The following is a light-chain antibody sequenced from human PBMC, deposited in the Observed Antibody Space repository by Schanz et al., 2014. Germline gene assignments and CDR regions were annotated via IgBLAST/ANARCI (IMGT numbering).Light chain of an antibody. CDR3: HQYGTSPFT. Sequence: EIVMTQSPATLSVSPGERATLSCRASQSVGNNLAWYQQKPGQAPRLLIYGTSIRATGIPDRFSGSGSGTDFTLTISRLEPEDFAVYYCHQYGTSPFTFGPGTTVDIK. J-gene: IGKJ3*01. CDR1: QSVGNN. V-gene: IGKV3-20*01. CDR2: GTS.